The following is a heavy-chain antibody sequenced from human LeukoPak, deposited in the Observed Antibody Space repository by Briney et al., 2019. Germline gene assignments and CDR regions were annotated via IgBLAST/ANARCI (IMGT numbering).Heavy chain of an antibody. D-gene: IGHD5-24*01. CDR2: ISYDGSNK. CDR3: ARDRRWLQGHYYYYMDV. Sequence: GGSLRLSCAASGFTFSNYAIHWVRQAPGKGLEWVAVISYDGSNKYYADSVKGRFTISRDNAKNSLYLQMNSLRAEDTAVYYCARDRRWLQGHYYYYMDVWGKGTTVTVSS. CDR1: GFTFSNYA. V-gene: IGHV3-30*04. J-gene: IGHJ6*03.